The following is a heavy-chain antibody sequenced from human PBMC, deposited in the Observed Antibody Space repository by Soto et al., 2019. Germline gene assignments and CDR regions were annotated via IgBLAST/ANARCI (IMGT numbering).Heavy chain of an antibody. CDR3: ARLPDRDSSGYRYSN. CDR2: ISPNRGGT. D-gene: IGHD3-22*01. CDR1: GYSFTSYY. V-gene: IGHV1-2*02. Sequence: GASVKVSCKASGYSFTSYYLHWVRQAAGQGLEWMGCISPNRGGTNYAQNFQGRVTMTRDTSISTAYMELNRLTSDDTAVYHCARLPDRDSSGYRYSNWGQGTLVTVSS. J-gene: IGHJ4*02.